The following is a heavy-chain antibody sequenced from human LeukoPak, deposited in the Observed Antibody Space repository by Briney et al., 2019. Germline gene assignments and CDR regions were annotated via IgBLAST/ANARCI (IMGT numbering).Heavy chain of an antibody. V-gene: IGHV3-30-3*01. Sequence: WRSLRLSCAASGFTFSSYAMHWVRQAPGKGLEWVAVISYDGSNKYYADSVKGRFTISRDNSKNTLYLQMSSLRAEDTAVYYCAKGGIRIAARRTPNWFDPWGQGTLVTVSS. CDR2: ISYDGSNK. CDR1: GFTFSSYA. J-gene: IGHJ5*02. D-gene: IGHD6-6*01. CDR3: AKGGIRIAARRTPNWFDP.